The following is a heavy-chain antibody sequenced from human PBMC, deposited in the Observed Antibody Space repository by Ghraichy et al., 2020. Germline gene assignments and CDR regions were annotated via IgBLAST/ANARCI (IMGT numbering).Heavy chain of an antibody. CDR1: GGSISSYY. CDR3: ARLGVATTSVDI. Sequence: SETLSLTCTVSGGSISSYYWSWIRQPPGKGLEWIGYIYTSGSTNYNPSLKSRVTISVDTSKNQFSLKLSSVTAADTAVYYCARLGVATTSVDIWGQGTMVTVSS. CDR2: IYTSGST. D-gene: IGHD5-12*01. V-gene: IGHV4-4*09. J-gene: IGHJ3*02.